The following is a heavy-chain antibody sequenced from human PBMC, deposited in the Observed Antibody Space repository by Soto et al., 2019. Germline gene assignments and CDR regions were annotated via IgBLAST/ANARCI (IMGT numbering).Heavy chain of an antibody. D-gene: IGHD3-3*01. J-gene: IGHJ6*02. CDR2: INHSGIT. CDR3: ARGLLEWLLLGSGMDV. Sequence: KSSETLSLTCAVYGGSFSGYYGSWIRQPPGKGLEWIGEINHSGITNYNPSLKSRVTISVDTSKNQFSLKLRSVTAADTAVYYCARGLLEWLLLGSGMDVWGQGTTVTVSS. CDR1: GGSFSGYY. V-gene: IGHV4-34*01.